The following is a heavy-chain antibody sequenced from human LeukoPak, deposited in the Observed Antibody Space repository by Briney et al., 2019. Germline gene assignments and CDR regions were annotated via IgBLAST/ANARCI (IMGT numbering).Heavy chain of an antibody. CDR2: IYYSGIT. Sequence: SETLSLTCTVSGGSIISSTYYWGWIRQPPGKGLEWIGNIYYSGITYYNPSLQTRVTISVDTSKNQFSLSLNSVTAADTAVYYCARRRGPNSSSWSTRLGYNWFDPWGQGTLVTVSS. V-gene: IGHV4-39*07. D-gene: IGHD6-13*01. CDR1: GGSIISSTYY. J-gene: IGHJ5*02. CDR3: ARRRGPNSSSWSTRLGYNWFDP.